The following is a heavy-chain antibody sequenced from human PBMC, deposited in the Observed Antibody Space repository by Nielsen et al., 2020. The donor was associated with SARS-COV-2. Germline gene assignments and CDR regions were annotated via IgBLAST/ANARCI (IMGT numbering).Heavy chain of an antibody. J-gene: IGHJ4*02. V-gene: IGHV1-69*13. CDR2: IIPIFGTA. Sequence: SVKVSCKASGGTFSSYAISWVRQAPGQGLEWMGGIIPIFGTANYAQKFQGRVTITADESTSTAYMELSSLGSEDTAVYYCARDFGYDSSGYYSDWGQGTLVTVSS. CDR3: ARDFGYDSSGYYSD. D-gene: IGHD3-22*01. CDR1: GGTFSSYA.